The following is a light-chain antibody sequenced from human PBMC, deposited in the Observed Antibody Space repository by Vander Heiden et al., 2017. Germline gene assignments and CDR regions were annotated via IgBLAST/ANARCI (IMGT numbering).Light chain of an antibody. Sequence: AIQMTQSPSSLSASTGDRVTITCRASQGISSYLAWYQQKPGKAPKLLIYAASTLQSGVPSRFSGSGSGTDFTLTISCLQSEDFATYYCQQYYSYPMYTFGQGTKLEIK. CDR3: QQYYSYPMYT. CDR2: AAS. V-gene: IGKV1-8*01. CDR1: QGISSY. J-gene: IGKJ2*01.